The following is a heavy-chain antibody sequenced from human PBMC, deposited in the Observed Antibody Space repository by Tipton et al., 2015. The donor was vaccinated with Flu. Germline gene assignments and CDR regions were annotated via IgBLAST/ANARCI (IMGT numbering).Heavy chain of an antibody. J-gene: IGHJ6*02. V-gene: IGHV1-8*01. Sequence: QSGAEVKKPGASVKVSCKASGYTFTSYDINWVRQATGQGLEWMGWMNPNSGNTGYAQKFQGRVTMTRNTSISTAYMELSSLRSEDTAVYYCARAEGSGYLYYYYGMDVWGQGTTVTVSS. CDR2: MNPNSGNT. CDR1: GYTFTSYD. D-gene: IGHD3-3*01. CDR3: ARAEGSGYLYYYYGMDV.